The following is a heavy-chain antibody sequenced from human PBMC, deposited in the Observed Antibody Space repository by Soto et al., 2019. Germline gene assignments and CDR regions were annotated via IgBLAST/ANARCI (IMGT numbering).Heavy chain of an antibody. J-gene: IGHJ4*02. D-gene: IGHD6-19*01. CDR2: ISYDGSNK. CDR3: VAGQYFFDY. V-gene: IGHV3-30*03. CDR1: GFSFSSYG. Sequence: QVQLVESGGGVVQPGRSLRLSCAASGFSFSSYGMQWVRQAPGKGLEWVAVISYDGSNKYYADSVKDRFTISRDNSMNTLYLQMNSLRADDTAVYYCVAGQYFFDYCGQGTLVTVSS.